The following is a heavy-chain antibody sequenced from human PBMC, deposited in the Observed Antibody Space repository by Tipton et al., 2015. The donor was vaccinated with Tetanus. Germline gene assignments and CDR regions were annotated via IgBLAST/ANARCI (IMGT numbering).Heavy chain of an antibody. CDR1: GASINAGGYL. D-gene: IGHD3-16*01. J-gene: IGHJ5*02. Sequence: TLSLTCNVSGASINAGGYLWTWVRQHPGKGLEWIGNIYYYTQRTSQIPSLDSRVSISVDTSKNQFSLRLTSVTAADTAVYYCAGRLGLIRPIDPWGQGTQVIVSS. V-gene: IGHV4-31*03. CDR3: AGRLGLIRPIDP. CDR2: IYYYTQRT.